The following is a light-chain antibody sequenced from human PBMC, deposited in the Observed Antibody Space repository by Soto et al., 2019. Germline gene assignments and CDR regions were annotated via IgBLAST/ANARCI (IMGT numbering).Light chain of an antibody. J-gene: IGKJ1*01. CDR3: QQSYSTPWT. V-gene: IGKV1-39*01. CDR2: AAS. CDR1: QSLSGR. Sequence: EIRMTQSASTLSASVGDGVTIXCRASQSLSGRFGWYQQKPGTARKLLIYAASSLQRGVPSRFSGSGSGTDFTLTISSLQPEDFATYYCQQSYSTPWTFGQGTKVDIK.